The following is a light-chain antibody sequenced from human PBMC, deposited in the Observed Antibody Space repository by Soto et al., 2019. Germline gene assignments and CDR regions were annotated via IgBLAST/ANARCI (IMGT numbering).Light chain of an antibody. V-gene: IGKV3-20*01. Sequence: EIVLTQSPGTLSLSPGERATLSCTASQSVISSCVAWYQRKPGQAPRLLIHTTSIRATDIPDRFSGSGSGTDFTLTISRLEPDDFAVYYCQQCGGSPLFSFGPGTRVDI. CDR2: TTS. CDR3: QQCGGSPLFS. CDR1: QSVISSC. J-gene: IGKJ3*01.